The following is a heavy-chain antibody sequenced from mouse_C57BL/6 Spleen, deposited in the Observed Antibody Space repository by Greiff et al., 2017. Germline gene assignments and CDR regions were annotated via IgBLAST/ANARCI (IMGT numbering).Heavy chain of an antibody. CDR1: GFNIKDYY. CDR2: IDPEDGAT. Sequence: EVQLQQSGAELVKPGASVKLSCTASGFNIKDYYMHWVKQRTEQGLEWIGRIDPEDGATKYAPKFQGQATLTADPSSHTAYLQLRSLTSEDTAVYYCATQKGYFDVWGTGTTVTVSS. J-gene: IGHJ1*03. CDR3: ATQKGYFDV. V-gene: IGHV14-2*01. D-gene: IGHD3-1*01.